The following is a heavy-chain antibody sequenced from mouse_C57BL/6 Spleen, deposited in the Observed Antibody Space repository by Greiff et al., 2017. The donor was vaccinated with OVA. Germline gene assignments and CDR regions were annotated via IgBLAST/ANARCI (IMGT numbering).Heavy chain of an antibody. D-gene: IGHD6-2*01. V-gene: IGHV1-59*01. J-gene: IGHJ2*01. CDR2: IDPSDSYT. Sequence: QVQLQQPGAELVRPGTSVKLSCKASGYTFTSHWMHWVKQRPGQGLEWIGVIDPSDSYTNYNQKFKGKATLTVDTSSSTAYMQLSSLTSEDSAVYYCARKDLYYFDYWGQGTTLTVSS. CDR1: GYTFTSHW. CDR3: ARKDLYYFDY.